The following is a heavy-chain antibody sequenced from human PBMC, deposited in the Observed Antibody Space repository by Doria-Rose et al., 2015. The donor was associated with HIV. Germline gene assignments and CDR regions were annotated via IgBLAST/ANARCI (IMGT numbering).Heavy chain of an antibody. Sequence: INYSGSTYCNPSLKSRVTISVDTSKNQFSLKLSSVTAADTAVYYCARADLWFGELSYFDYWDQGTLVTVSS. CDR2: INYSGST. D-gene: IGHD3-10*01. CDR3: ARADLWFGELSYFDY. J-gene: IGHJ4*02. V-gene: IGHV4-30-4*01.